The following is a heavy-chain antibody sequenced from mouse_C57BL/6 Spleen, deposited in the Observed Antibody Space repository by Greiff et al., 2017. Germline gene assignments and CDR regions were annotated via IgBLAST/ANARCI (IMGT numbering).Heavy chain of an antibody. Sequence: EVQLQQSGPGLVKPSQSLSLTCSVTGYSITSGYYWNWIRQFPGNKLEWMGYISYDGSNNYNPSLKNRISITRDTSKNQFFLKLNSVTTEDTATYYCARGYYGTPYYAMDYWGQGTSVTVSS. CDR2: ISYDGSN. CDR1: GYSITSGYY. V-gene: IGHV3-6*01. CDR3: ARGYYGTPYYAMDY. J-gene: IGHJ4*01. D-gene: IGHD1-1*01.